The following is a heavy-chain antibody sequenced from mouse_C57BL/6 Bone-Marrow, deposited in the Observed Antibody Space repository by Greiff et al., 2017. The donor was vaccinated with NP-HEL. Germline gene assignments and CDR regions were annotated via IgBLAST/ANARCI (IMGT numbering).Heavy chain of an antibody. CDR3: ARGVIYYGYDGFAY. D-gene: IGHD2-2*01. V-gene: IGHV1-59*01. J-gene: IGHJ3*01. CDR1: GYTFTSYW. CDR2: IDPSDSYT. Sequence: QVQLQQPGAELVRPGTSVKLSCKASGYTFTSYWMHWVKQRPGQGLEWFGVIDPSDSYTNYNQKFKGKATLTVDTSSSTAYMQLSSLTSEDSAVYYCARGVIYYGYDGFAYWGQGTLVTVSA.